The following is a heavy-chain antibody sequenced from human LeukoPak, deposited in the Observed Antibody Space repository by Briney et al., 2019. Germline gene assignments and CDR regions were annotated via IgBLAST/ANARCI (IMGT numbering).Heavy chain of an antibody. CDR2: IKSKTDGRTT. Sequence: GGSLRLSCAASGFTFSNAWMSWVRQAPGKGLEWVGRIKSKTDGRTTDYAAPVKGRFTISRDDSKNTLDLQMNSLKTEDTAVYYCTTPYSSGRAVDYWGQGTLVTVSS. D-gene: IGHD6-19*01. J-gene: IGHJ4*02. CDR3: TTPYSSGRAVDY. CDR1: GFTFSNAW. V-gene: IGHV3-15*01.